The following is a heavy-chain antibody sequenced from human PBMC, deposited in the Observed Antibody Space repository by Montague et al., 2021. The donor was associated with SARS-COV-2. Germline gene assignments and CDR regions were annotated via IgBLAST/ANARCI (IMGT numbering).Heavy chain of an antibody. D-gene: IGHD6-13*01. CDR3: VRGIEAAGSYDY. V-gene: IGHV6-1*01. J-gene: IGHJ4*02. CDR1: GDSVSSNSAT. Sequence: CAISGDSVSSNSATWNWIRQSPSRGLEWLGRTYYRSMWKSDYARSVKSRIAINPDTSKNQFSPQLSSVTPEDTALYYCVRGIEAAGSYDYWGQGTLVTASS. CDR2: TYYRSMWKS.